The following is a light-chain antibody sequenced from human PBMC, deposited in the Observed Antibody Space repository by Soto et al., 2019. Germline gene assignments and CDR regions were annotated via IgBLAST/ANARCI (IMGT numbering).Light chain of an antibody. CDR2: DVS. CDR1: SSDVGGYNY. Sequence: QSVLTQPASVSGSPGQSITISCTRTSSDVGGYNYVSWFQQHPGKGPKLMIYDVSNRPSGVSNRFSGSKSGNTASLTISGLQAEDEADYYCSSYTSSSTSHVFGTGTKVTVL. J-gene: IGLJ1*01. V-gene: IGLV2-14*01. CDR3: SSYTSSSTSHV.